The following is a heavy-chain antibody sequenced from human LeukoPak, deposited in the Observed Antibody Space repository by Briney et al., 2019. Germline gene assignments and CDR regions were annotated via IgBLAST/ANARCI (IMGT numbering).Heavy chain of an antibody. CDR2: IYYSGST. CDR3: ARARRMDNFDY. V-gene: IGHV4-34*01. D-gene: IGHD3/OR15-3a*01. CDR1: GGSFSGYY. J-gene: IGHJ4*02. Sequence: ASETLSLTCAVYGGSFSGYYWSWIRQPPGKGLEWIGSIYYSGSTYYNPSLKSRVTISVDTSKNQFSLKLSSVTAADTAVYYCARARRMDNFDYWGQGTLVTVSS.